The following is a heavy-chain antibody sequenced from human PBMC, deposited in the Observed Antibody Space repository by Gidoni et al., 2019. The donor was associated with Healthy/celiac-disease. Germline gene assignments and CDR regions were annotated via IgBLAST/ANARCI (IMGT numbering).Heavy chain of an antibody. D-gene: IGHD3-22*01. V-gene: IGHV4-34*01. CDR3: ARVGGYYQHRRDY. Sequence: QVQLQQWGAGLLKPSEPLSLTCAVYGGSFSGYYWSWIRQPPGKGLGWIGEINHSGSTNYNPSLKSRVTISVDTSKNQCSLKLSSVTAADTAVYYCARVGGYYQHRRDYWGQGTLVTVSS. CDR2: INHSGST. J-gene: IGHJ4*02. CDR1: GGSFSGYY.